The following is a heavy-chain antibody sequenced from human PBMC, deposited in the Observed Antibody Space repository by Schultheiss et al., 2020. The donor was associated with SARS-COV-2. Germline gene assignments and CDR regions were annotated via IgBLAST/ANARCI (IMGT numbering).Heavy chain of an antibody. CDR2: IWYDGSNK. D-gene: IGHD7-27*01. V-gene: IGHV3-33*01. CDR1: GFTFSSYG. CDR3: ARVMIGNWGTDY. J-gene: IGHJ4*02. Sequence: GGSLILSCAASGFTFSSYGMHWVRQAPGKGLEWVAVIWYDGSNKYYADSVKGRFTISRDNSKNTLYLQMNSLRAEDTAVYYCARVMIGNWGTDYWGQGTLVTVSS.